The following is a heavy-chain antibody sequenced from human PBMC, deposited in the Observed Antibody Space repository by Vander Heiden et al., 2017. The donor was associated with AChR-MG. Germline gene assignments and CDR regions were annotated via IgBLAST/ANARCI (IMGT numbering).Heavy chain of an antibody. CDR1: GFTFSTYS. CDR3: AKDRHPDPAWDFDH. D-gene: IGHD7-27*01. J-gene: IGHJ4*02. CDR2: IYGNGMST. Sequence: EVQLLESGGGLVQPGGSLRLSCAVSGFTFSTYSISWVRQAPGKGLEWVSSIYGNGMSTFYADSVKGRFTTSRDNSKNTVYLQLNNLRAEDTAMYFCAKDRHPDPAWDFDHWGQGTLVTVSS. V-gene: IGHV3-23*01.